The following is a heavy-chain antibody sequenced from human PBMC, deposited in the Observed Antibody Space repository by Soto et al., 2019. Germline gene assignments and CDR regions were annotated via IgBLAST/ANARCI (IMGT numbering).Heavy chain of an antibody. J-gene: IGHJ4*02. Sequence: QLQLQESGPGLVKPSETLSLTCTVSGGSISSSSYYWGWILQPPGKGPERIGSIYYSGSTYYNPSLKRRVTISVDTSKNQFSLKLSSGTAADTDVYYCARYWGFYGEYVLDYWGQGALVTVSS. D-gene: IGHD4-17*01. CDR3: ARYWGFYGEYVLDY. CDR2: IYYSGST. CDR1: GGSISSSSYY. V-gene: IGHV4-39*01.